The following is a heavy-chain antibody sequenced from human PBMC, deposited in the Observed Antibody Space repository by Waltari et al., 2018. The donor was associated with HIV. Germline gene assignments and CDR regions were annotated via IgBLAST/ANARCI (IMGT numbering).Heavy chain of an antibody. Sequence: QVQLQESGPGLVKPSQTLSLTCTVSGGSISRGGYYCSWIRQHPGKGLDLIGYIYYSGSTYYNPSLKSRVTISVDTSKNQFSLKLSSVTAADTAVYYCARESITGTTFGYWGQGTLVTVSS. CDR1: GGSISRGGYY. V-gene: IGHV4-31*03. CDR3: ARESITGTTFGY. J-gene: IGHJ4*02. CDR2: IYYSGST. D-gene: IGHD1-7*01.